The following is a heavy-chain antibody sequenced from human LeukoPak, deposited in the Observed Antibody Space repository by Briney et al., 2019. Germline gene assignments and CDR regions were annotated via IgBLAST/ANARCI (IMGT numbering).Heavy chain of an antibody. D-gene: IGHD3-22*01. V-gene: IGHV3-7*01. CDR1: GFTFSSYA. Sequence: GGSLRLSCAASGFTFSSYAMHWVRQAPGKGLEWVANIKQDGSEKYYVDSVKGRFTISRDNAKNSLYLQMNSLRAEDTAVYYCARVLRNYYDSSGYYYVSTFAVDYWGQGTLVTVSS. CDR2: IKQDGSEK. J-gene: IGHJ4*02. CDR3: ARVLRNYYDSSGYYYVSTFAVDY.